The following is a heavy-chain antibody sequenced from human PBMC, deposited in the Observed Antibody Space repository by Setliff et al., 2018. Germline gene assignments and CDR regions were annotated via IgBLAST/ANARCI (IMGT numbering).Heavy chain of an antibody. J-gene: IGHJ4*02. CDR3: ARSFSRREKFLLDY. CDR2: IDYSGST. CDR1: GGSISSSSYY. Sequence: SETLSLTCTVSGGSISSSSYYWGWIRQPPGKGREWIGSIDYSGSTYYNPSLKSRVTISVDTSKNQFSLKVSSVTAADTAVYYCARSFSRREKFLLDYWGQGALVTVSS. V-gene: IGHV4-39*01.